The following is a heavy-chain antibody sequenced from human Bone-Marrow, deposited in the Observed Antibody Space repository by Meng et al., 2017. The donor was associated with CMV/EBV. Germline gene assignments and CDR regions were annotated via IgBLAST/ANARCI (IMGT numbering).Heavy chain of an antibody. D-gene: IGHD6-13*01. CDR1: GYTFTAYY. CDR2: INPNSGGT. Sequence: ASVKVSCKASGYTFTAYYMHWVRQAPGQGLEWMGWINPNSGGTNYAQKFQGRVTMTRDTSISTAYMELSRLRSDDTAVYYCARGPYSSSNNWFDPWGQGTLVTVSS. J-gene: IGHJ5*02. CDR3: ARGPYSSSNNWFDP. V-gene: IGHV1-2*02.